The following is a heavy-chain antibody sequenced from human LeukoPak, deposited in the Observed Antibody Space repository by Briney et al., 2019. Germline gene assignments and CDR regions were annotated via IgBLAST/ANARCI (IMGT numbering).Heavy chain of an antibody. CDR2: INPSSGGT. CDR3: ARDTTRDNWFDP. D-gene: IGHD1-26*01. V-gene: IGHV1-2*02. J-gene: IGHJ5*02. Sequence: ASVKVSCKSSVYTFTGYYMHWVRQAPGQGLEWMGWINPSSGGTNYAQKFQGRVTMTRDTSISTAYMELSGLRSDDTAVYYCARDTTRDNWFDPWGQGTLVTVSS. CDR1: VYTFTGYY.